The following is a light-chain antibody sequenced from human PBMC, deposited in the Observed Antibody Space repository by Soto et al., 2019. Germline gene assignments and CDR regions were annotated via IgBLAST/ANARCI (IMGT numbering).Light chain of an antibody. CDR3: QQYDTSPPLYT. J-gene: IGKJ2*01. CDR2: ATS. CDR1: QSVDSTY. V-gene: IGKV3-20*01. Sequence: EIVLTQSPGTLSLSPGERATLSCRASQSVDSTYLAWYQQKPGQAPRLLIYATSSRAAGVPDRFTGSGSETDFTRTITRVEPEDFAVYYCQQYDTSPPLYTFGHGTKLDIK.